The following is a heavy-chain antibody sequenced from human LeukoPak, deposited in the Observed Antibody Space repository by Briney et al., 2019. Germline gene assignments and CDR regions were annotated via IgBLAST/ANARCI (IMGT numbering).Heavy chain of an antibody. V-gene: IGHV3-30*03. J-gene: IGHJ4*02. Sequence: GGSLRLSCAASGLTFRSYGMHWVRQAPGKGLEWVAVISYDGGTQYYADSVKGRFTISRDNSKNTLYLQMNSLRPEDTAIYYCARDPIASAASGGDSWGQGTLVTVSS. CDR1: GLTFRSYG. D-gene: IGHD6-13*01. CDR2: ISYDGGTQ. CDR3: ARDPIASAASGGDS.